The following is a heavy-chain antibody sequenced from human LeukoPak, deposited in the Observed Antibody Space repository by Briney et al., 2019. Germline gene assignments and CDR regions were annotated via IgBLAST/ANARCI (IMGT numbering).Heavy chain of an antibody. CDR2: FDPEDGET. D-gene: IGHD4-17*01. V-gene: IGHV1-24*01. J-gene: IGHJ6*03. Sequence: ASVKVSCKASGGTFSSYAISWVRQAPGKGLEWMGGFDPEDGETIYAQKFQGRVTMTEDTSTDTAYMELSSLRSEDTAVYYCATATTVTTLTDYYYYMDVWGKGTTVTVSS. CDR3: ATATTVTTLTDYYYYMDV. CDR1: GGTFSSYA.